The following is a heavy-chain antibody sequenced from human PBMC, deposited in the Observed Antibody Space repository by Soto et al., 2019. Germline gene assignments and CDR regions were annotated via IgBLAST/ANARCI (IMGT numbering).Heavy chain of an antibody. D-gene: IGHD2-2*01. CDR3: ARGGREYQLLYYFDK. Sequence: GGSLRLSCAASGFTFSSYAMSWVRQAPGKGLEWVSAISGSGGSTYYADSVKGRFTISRDNAKNSLYLQMNSLRAEDTAVYYCARGGREYQLLYYFDKWGQGTRVTVSS. J-gene: IGHJ4*02. CDR2: ISGSGGST. V-gene: IGHV3-23*01. CDR1: GFTFSSYA.